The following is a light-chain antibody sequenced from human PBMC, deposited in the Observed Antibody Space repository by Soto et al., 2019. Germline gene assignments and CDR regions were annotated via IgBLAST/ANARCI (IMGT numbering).Light chain of an antibody. J-gene: IGKJ5*01. Sequence: DIQLTQSPSFLSASVGDSVTITCRASQRISTYLAWYQQKPGKAPKLLIYDASTLQSGVPSRFSGSGSGTEFTLPISSLQPEDFATYYCQQFYISPSITFGQGTRLETK. V-gene: IGKV1-9*01. CDR1: QRISTY. CDR2: DAS. CDR3: QQFYISPSIT.